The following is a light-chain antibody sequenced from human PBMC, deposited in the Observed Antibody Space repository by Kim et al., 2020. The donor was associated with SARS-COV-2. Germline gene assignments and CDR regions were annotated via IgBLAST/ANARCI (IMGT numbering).Light chain of an antibody. Sequence: ISPSLNWYQQKPGKAPNLLIYATCNLQSGLPSRCSGSGAWTDFTLTISSLQPEDFASCFCQQNYSTPYTFGQGAKLEI. CDR1: ISPS. J-gene: IGKJ2*01. CDR2: ATC. V-gene: IGKV1-39*01. CDR3: QQNYSTPYT.